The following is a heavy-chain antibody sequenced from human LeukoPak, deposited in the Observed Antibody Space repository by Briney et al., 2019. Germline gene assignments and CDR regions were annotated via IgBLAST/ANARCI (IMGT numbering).Heavy chain of an antibody. CDR3: ASGIADYYFDY. D-gene: IGHD6-13*01. CDR1: GGSFSGYY. CDR2: INHSGST. Sequence: SETLSLTCAVYGGSFSGYYWSWIRQPPGKGLEWIGEINHSGSTNYNPSLKSRVTISVDTSKNQFSLKLNSVTAADTAVYYCASGIADYYFDYWGQGTLVTVSS. V-gene: IGHV4-34*01. J-gene: IGHJ4*02.